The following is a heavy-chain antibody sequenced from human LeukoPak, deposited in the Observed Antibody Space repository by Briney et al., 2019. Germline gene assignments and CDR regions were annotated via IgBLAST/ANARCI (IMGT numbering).Heavy chain of an antibody. Sequence: GGSLRLSCAASGFTFDDYAMHWVRQAPGKGLEWVSLISGDGGSTYYADSVKGRFTISRDNSKSALYLQMNSLRTEDTALYYCTKDKQYGAIDYWGQGTLVTVSS. CDR1: GFTFDDYA. CDR2: ISGDGGST. D-gene: IGHD4-11*01. V-gene: IGHV3-43*02. CDR3: TKDKQYGAIDY. J-gene: IGHJ4*02.